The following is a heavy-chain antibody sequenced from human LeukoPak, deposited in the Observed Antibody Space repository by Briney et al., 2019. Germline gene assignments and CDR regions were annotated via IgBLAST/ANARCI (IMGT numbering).Heavy chain of an antibody. CDR2: IYTSGST. V-gene: IGHV4-4*07. CDR1: GGSISSYY. J-gene: IGHJ4*02. D-gene: IGHD4-17*01. Sequence: PSETLSLTCTVSGGSISSYYWSWIRQPAGKGLEWIGRIYTSGSTNHNPSLKSRVTMSVDTSKNQFSLKLSSVTAADTAVYYCARGRTDYGDYELDYWGQGTLVTVSS. CDR3: ARGRTDYGDYELDY.